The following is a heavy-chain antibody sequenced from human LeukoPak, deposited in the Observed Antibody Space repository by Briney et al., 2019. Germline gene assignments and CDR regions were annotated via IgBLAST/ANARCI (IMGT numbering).Heavy chain of an antibody. CDR3: ARATYYYDSSGYYPFDY. Sequence: GGSLRLSCAASGFTFDNYGMSWVRQAPGKGLEWVSGINWNGGSTGYADSVKGRFTISRDNAKNSLYLQMNSLRAEDTALYYCARATYYYDSSGYYPFDYWGQGTLVTVSS. CDR2: INWNGGST. D-gene: IGHD3-22*01. V-gene: IGHV3-20*04. J-gene: IGHJ4*02. CDR1: GFTFDNYG.